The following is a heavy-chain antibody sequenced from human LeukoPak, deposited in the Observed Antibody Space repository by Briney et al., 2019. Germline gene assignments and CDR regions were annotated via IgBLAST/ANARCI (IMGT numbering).Heavy chain of an antibody. D-gene: IGHD6-13*01. Sequence: SETLSLTCTVSGGSISSGSYYWSWIRQPAGTGLEWIGRIYTSGSTNYNPSLKSRVTISVDTSKNQFSLKLSSVTAADTAVYYCARDTAFGYSSSWYAYWGQGTLVTVSS. CDR3: ARDTAFGYSSSWYAY. J-gene: IGHJ4*02. V-gene: IGHV4-61*02. CDR1: GGSISSGSYY. CDR2: IYTSGST.